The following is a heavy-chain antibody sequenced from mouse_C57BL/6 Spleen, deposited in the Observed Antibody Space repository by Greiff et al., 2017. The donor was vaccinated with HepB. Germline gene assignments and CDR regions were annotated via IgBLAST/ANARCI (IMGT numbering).Heavy chain of an antibody. CDR2: IYPGDGDT. Sequence: VQLQQSGPELVKPGASVKISCKASGYAFSSSWMNWVKQRPGKGLEWIGRIYPGDGDTNYNGKFKGKATLTADKSSSTAYMQLSSLTSEDSAVYFCARNSNYEGWYFDVWGTGTTVTVSS. CDR1: GYAFSSSW. J-gene: IGHJ1*03. V-gene: IGHV1-82*01. CDR3: ARNSNYEGWYFDV. D-gene: IGHD2-5*01.